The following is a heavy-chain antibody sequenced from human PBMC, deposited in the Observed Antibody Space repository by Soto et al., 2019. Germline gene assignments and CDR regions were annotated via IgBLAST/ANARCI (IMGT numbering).Heavy chain of an antibody. V-gene: IGHV2-26*01. Sequence: QVTLKESWPVLVKPTETLTLRCTVSGMSITDSEMGVSWIRQPPGQPLEWLAHISSSDEKSYRTFLKSRLAITKYTSKSQIVLTMTNMDPADTATYYCARRHLAVSVSPWFDPWGQGIPVTVSS. CDR3: ARRHLAVSVSPWFDP. J-gene: IGHJ5*02. CDR1: GMSITDSEMG. CDR2: ISSSDEK.